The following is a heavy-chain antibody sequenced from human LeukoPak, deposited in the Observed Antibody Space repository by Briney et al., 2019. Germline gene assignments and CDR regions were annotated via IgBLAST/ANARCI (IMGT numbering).Heavy chain of an antibody. V-gene: IGHV1-3*01. CDR2: INAGNGNT. Sequence: ASVKVSCKASGYTFTSYAMHWVRQAPGQRLEWMGWINAGNGNTKYSQKFQGRVTMITDTSTSTAHMELRSLRSDDTAVYYCARVSLVVVAAERYAFDIWGQGTMVTVSS. CDR1: GYTFTSYA. CDR3: ARVSLVVVAAERYAFDI. D-gene: IGHD2-15*01. J-gene: IGHJ3*02.